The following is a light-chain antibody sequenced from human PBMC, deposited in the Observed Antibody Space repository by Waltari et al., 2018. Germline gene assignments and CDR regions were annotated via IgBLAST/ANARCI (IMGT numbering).Light chain of an antibody. J-gene: IGLJ3*02. CDR2: KAN. V-gene: IGLV8-61*01. CDR3: ALYMGGGIWV. Sequence: VSPGGTVTLTCALSSGSISTTSYATWYQQSPGQAPRTLVYKANSRSSGVPDRFSGSVLGNKAALTITGAQADDESDYYCALYMGGGIWVFGGGTKLTVL. CDR1: SGSISTTSY.